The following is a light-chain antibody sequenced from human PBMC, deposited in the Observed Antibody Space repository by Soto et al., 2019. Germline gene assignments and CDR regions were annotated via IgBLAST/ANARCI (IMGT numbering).Light chain of an antibody. CDR2: LTS. CDR1: QAVNTR. CDR3: HQRQSWPRT. J-gene: IGKJ1*01. V-gene: IGKV3D-11*03. Sequence: EIVLTESPATLSSFPGDRVTLSCRASQAVNTRLAWYQHKPGQAPRLLLYLTSTRAAGIPARFSGSGSETAYTLPTSDVQPEDFAVYYCHQRQSWPRTFGQGTKVDIK.